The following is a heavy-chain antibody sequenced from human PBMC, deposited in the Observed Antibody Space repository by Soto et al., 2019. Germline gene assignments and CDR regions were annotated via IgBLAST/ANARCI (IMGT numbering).Heavy chain of an antibody. J-gene: IGHJ4*02. Sequence: GGSLRLSCAASGFTFSSYAMSWVRQAPGKGLEWVSAISGSGVSTYYSDSVKGRFTISRDNSKNTLYLQMNSLRAEDTAVYYCAKVYCSSTSCQYIRFDYWGLVTLVTVS. CDR3: AKVYCSSTSCQYIRFDY. CDR2: ISGSGVST. V-gene: IGHV3-23*01. CDR1: GFTFSSYA. D-gene: IGHD2-2*01.